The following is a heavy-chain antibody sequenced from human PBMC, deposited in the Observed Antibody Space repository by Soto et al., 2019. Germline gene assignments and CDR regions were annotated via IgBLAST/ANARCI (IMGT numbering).Heavy chain of an antibody. V-gene: IGHV4-39*01. CDR1: GASIITDNYF. CDR3: ARRRASDYGGNHHPYYFDR. J-gene: IGHJ4*02. Sequence: SETLSLTCTVSGASIITDNYFWVWIRQSPGRGLELIGSISYSGRTYDNPSLQSRVTISIDASKSQFSLKLTSVTTADTAVYYCARRRASDYGGNHHPYYFDRWGQGALVTVSS. D-gene: IGHD4-17*01. CDR2: ISYSGRT.